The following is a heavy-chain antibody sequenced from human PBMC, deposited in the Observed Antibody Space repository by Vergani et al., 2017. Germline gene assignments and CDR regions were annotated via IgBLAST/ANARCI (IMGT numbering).Heavy chain of an antibody. Sequence: QVQLVQSGAEVKKPGSSVTVSCKASGGTFSSYTITWVRQAPGQGLEWMGRIIPILGIANYAQKFQGRVTITADKYTSTAYMELSSMRSEDPAVYYCASPLRDYYGSGSYSYWGQGTLVTVSS. D-gene: IGHD3-10*01. J-gene: IGHJ4*02. CDR2: IIPILGIA. CDR1: GGTFSSYT. V-gene: IGHV1-69*02. CDR3: ASPLRDYYGSGSYSY.